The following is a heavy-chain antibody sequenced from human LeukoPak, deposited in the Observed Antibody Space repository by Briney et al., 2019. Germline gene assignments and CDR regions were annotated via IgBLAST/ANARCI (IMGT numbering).Heavy chain of an antibody. CDR1: GGTFSSYA. CDR2: IIPIFGTA. V-gene: IGHV1-69*06. D-gene: IGHD3-16*01. J-gene: IGHJ6*04. CDR3: ARADPRRGLYYYYGMDV. Sequence: ASVKVSCKASGGTFSSYAISWVRQAPGQGLEWMGGIIPIFGTANYAQKFQGRVTITADKSTSTAYMELSSLRSEDTAVYYCARADPRRGLYYYYGMDVWGKGTTVTVSS.